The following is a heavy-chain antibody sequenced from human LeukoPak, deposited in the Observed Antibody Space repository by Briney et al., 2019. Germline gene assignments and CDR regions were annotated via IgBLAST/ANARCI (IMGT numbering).Heavy chain of an antibody. Sequence: GGSLRLSCAASGFTFSSYAMSWVRQAPGKGLEWVSAISGSGGSTYYADSVKGRFTISRDNSKNTLYLQMNSLRAEDTALYYCARNPIAAGRRNWFDPWGQGTLVTVSS. CDR1: GFTFSSYA. CDR3: ARNPIAAGRRNWFDP. CDR2: ISGSGGST. D-gene: IGHD6-13*01. J-gene: IGHJ5*02. V-gene: IGHV3-23*01.